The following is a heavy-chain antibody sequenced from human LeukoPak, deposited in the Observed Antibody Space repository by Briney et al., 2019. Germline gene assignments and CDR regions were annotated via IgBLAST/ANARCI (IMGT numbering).Heavy chain of an antibody. D-gene: IGHD3-10*01. Sequence: GASVKVSCKASGYTFTSYGISWVRQAPGQGLEWMGWISAYNGITKYAQKVQGRVTMTTDTSTSTAYMELRSLRSDDTAVYYCARNYHALLWFGELFLNWFDPWGQGTLVTVSS. CDR2: ISAYNGIT. J-gene: IGHJ5*02. V-gene: IGHV1-18*01. CDR3: ARNYHALLWFGELFLNWFDP. CDR1: GYTFTSYG.